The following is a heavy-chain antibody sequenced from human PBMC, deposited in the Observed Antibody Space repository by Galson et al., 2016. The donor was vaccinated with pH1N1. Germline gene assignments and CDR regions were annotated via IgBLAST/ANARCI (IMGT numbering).Heavy chain of an antibody. CDR2: MNPNSGNT. J-gene: IGHJ6*03. D-gene: IGHD2-15*01. CDR3: ARDLGWWVAYMDV. CDR1: GYTFTSYD. Sequence: SVKVSCKASGYTFTSYDINWVRQATGQGLEWMGWMNPNSGNTNYAQKLQGRVTMTTDTSTTTAYMELRSLRSDDTAVYYCARDLGWWVAYMDVWGKGTTVTVSS. V-gene: IGHV1-18*01.